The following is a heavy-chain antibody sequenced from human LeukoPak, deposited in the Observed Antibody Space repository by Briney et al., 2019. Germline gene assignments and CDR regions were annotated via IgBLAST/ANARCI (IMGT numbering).Heavy chain of an antibody. D-gene: IGHD6-19*01. CDR3: AKDLKGWFDSYYYMDV. Sequence: PGGSLRLFCAASGFTFSSYGMHWVRQAPGKGLEWVAFIRYDGSNKYYADSVKGRFTISRDNSKNTLYLQMNSLRAEDTAVYYCAKDLKGWFDSYYYMDVWGKGTTVTVSS. CDR1: GFTFSSYG. CDR2: IRYDGSNK. V-gene: IGHV3-30*02. J-gene: IGHJ6*03.